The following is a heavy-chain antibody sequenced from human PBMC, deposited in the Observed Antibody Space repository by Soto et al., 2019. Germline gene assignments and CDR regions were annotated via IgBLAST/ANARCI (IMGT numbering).Heavy chain of an antibody. CDR3: VRLIGNSWLDT. Sequence: SETLSLTCTVCGGSISSSSYYWGWIRQPPGKGLEWIGSIYYSGSTYYNPSLKSRVTISVDTSNNQVSLQLNSVTPDDTAVYYCVRLIGNSWLDTWGQGTLVTVSS. J-gene: IGHJ5*02. CDR2: IYYSGST. CDR1: GGSISSSSYY. V-gene: IGHV4-39*01.